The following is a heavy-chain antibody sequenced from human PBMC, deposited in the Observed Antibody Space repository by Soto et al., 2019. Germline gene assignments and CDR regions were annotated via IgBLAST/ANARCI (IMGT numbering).Heavy chain of an antibody. V-gene: IGHV3-23*01. CDR1: GFTFSSHA. CDR3: AKKGVSGETGTTSDYYYSYMAV. D-gene: IGHD1-1*01. Sequence: GGSLRLSCAASGFTFSSHAMSWVRQAPGKGLEWVSAISGSGGSTYYADSVKGRFTISRDNSKNTLYLQMNSLRAEDTAVYYWAKKGVSGETGTTSDYYYSYMAVWGKGTTVTVSS. CDR2: ISGSGGST. J-gene: IGHJ6*03.